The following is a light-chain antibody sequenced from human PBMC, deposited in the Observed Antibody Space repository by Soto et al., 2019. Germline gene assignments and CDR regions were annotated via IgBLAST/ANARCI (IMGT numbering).Light chain of an antibody. CDR3: CSFAGARVM. J-gene: IGLJ3*02. CDR1: SSDVGSYYL. Sequence: QSALTQPASVSGSPGQSITISYTGTSSDVGSYYLVSWYQHHPGKAPKLIIYEDTKRPSGTSNRFSGSKSGNTASLTISGLQAEDEADYYCCSFAGARVMFGGGTKLTVL. CDR2: EDT. V-gene: IGLV2-23*01.